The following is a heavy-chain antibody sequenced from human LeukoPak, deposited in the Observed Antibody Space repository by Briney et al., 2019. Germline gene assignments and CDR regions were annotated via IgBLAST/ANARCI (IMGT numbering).Heavy chain of an antibody. CDR3: ARGRYYYMDV. CDR2: INSDGSGT. J-gene: IGHJ6*02. CDR1: GFTFSSYW. V-gene: IGHV3-74*01. Sequence: GGSLRLSCAASGFTFSSYWMHWVRQAPGKGLVWVSRINSDGSGTVYADSVKGRFIISRDNAKNTLYLQMNNLRAEDTAVYYCARGRYYYMDVWGQGTTVTVSS.